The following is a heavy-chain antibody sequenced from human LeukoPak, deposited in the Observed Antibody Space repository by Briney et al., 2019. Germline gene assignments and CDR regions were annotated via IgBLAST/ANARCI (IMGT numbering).Heavy chain of an antibody. D-gene: IGHD1-26*01. J-gene: IGHJ4*02. V-gene: IGHV4-31*03. CDR3: ARQYSGSYYFDY. CDR2: IYYSGST. CDR1: GVSISSGGYY. Sequence: SETLSLTCTVSGVSISSGGYYWSWIRQHPGKGLEWIGYIYYSGSTYYNPSLKSRVTISVDTSKNQFSLKLSSVTAADTAVYYCARQYSGSYYFDYWGQGTLVTVSS.